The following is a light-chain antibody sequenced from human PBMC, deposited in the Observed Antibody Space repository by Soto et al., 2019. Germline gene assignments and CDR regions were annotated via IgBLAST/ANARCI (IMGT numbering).Light chain of an antibody. Sequence: IQLTQSTSSRSACVGDSVTITCRASQRISNFLNWYQHKPGKAPDLLIYAASTLFSGVPSRFRGSGYGTDFTLTITSLQPENFATYYCQQSYRAPYTFGQGTRLEIK. CDR3: QQSYRAPYT. V-gene: IGKV1-39*01. CDR2: AAS. J-gene: IGKJ5*01. CDR1: QRISNF.